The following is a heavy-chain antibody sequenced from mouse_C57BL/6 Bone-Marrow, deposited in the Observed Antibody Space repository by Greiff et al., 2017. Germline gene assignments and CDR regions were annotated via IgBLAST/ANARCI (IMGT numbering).Heavy chain of an antibody. CDR1: GFNIKNTY. CDR3: ARSYGSSYVDWYFDV. V-gene: IGHV14-3*01. J-gene: IGHJ1*03. Sequence: VQLQQSVAELVRPGASVKLSCTASGFNIKNTYMHWVKQRPEQGLEWIGRIDPANGNTKYAPKFQGKATITADTSSNPAYLQLSSLTSEDTAFYYCARSYGSSYVDWYFDVWGTGTTVTVSS. D-gene: IGHD1-1*01. CDR2: IDPANGNT.